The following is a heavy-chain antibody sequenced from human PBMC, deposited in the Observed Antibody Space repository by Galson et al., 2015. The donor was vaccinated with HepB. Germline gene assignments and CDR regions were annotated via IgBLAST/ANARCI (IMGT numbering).Heavy chain of an antibody. V-gene: IGHV7-4-1*02. CDR1: GYTFTSYA. J-gene: IGHJ6*02. Sequence: SVKVSCKASGYTFTSYAMNWVRQAPGQGLEWMGWINTNTGNPTYAQGFTGRFVFSLDTSVSTAYLQISSLKAEDTAVYYCARDSSSWYEDYYYYGMDVWGQGTTVTVSS. CDR3: ARDSSSWYEDYYYYGMDV. CDR2: INTNTGNP. D-gene: IGHD6-13*01.